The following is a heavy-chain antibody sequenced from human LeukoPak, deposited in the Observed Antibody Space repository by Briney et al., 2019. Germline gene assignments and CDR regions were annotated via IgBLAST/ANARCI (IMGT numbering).Heavy chain of an antibody. CDR2: IIPIFGTA. CDR1: GGTFSSYA. CDR3: ARGASDYYGSGSYFGPYYFDY. V-gene: IGHV1-69*05. Sequence: GASVKVSCKASGGTFSSYAISWVRQAPGQGLEWMGGIIPIFGTANYAQKFQGRVTITTGESTSTAYMELSSLRSEDTAVYYCARGASDYYGSGSYFGPYYFDYWGQGTLVTVSS. J-gene: IGHJ4*02. D-gene: IGHD3-10*01.